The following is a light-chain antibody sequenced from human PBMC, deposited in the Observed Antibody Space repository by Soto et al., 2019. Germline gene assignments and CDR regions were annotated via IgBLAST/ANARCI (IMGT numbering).Light chain of an antibody. CDR3: QQYNNWPRK. CDR2: GAT. CDR1: QSVSSN. Sequence: EIGMTQSPATLSVSPGERATLSCRASQSVSSNLAWYQQKPGQAPRLLIYGATTRATGIAAWFSGSGSGTEFTLTISSLQSEDFAVYYCQQYNNWPRKFGQGTKVEI. J-gene: IGKJ1*01. V-gene: IGKV3-15*01.